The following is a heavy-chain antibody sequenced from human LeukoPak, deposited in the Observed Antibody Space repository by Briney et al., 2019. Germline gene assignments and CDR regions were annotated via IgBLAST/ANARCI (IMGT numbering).Heavy chain of an antibody. CDR2: INHSGST. J-gene: IGHJ4*02. Sequence: SETLSLTCAVYGGSFSGYYWSWIRQPPGKGLEWIGEINHSGSTNYNPSLKSRVTISLDTSKNQFSLKLSSVTAADTAVYYCARGLRPPPFMARYYFDYWGQGTLVTVSS. CDR3: ARGLRPPPFMARYYFDY. D-gene: IGHD3-10*01. CDR1: GGSFSGYY. V-gene: IGHV4-34*01.